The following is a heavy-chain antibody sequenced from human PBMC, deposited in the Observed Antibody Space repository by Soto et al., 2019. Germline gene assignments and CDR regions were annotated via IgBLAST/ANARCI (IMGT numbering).Heavy chain of an antibody. CDR2: IWYDGSHK. V-gene: IGHV3-33*01. Sequence: QVQLVESGGDVVQPGRSLRLSCAASGFTFSSYGMHWVRQAPGKGLEWVALIWYDGSHKYYADSVKGRFTISRDKSKNTLYLQMNSLRADDTAVYYCARDRYDEYYFDYWGQGTLVTVSS. CDR1: GFTFSSYG. J-gene: IGHJ4*02. CDR3: ARDRYDEYYFDY. D-gene: IGHD3-22*01.